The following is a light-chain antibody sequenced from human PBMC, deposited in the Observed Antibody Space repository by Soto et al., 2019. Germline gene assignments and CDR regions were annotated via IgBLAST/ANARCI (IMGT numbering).Light chain of an antibody. CDR3: SSYTGNNNLVV. V-gene: IGLV3-21*02. Sequence: SYELTQAPSVSVAPGQTARIPCGGNNIGGKSVHWYQQKPGQAPVLVVYDDNDRPSGIPERFSGSKSGYTASLTVSGLQAEDEADYYCSSYTGNNNLVVFGGGTKLTVL. CDR2: DDN. J-gene: IGLJ2*01. CDR1: NIGGKS.